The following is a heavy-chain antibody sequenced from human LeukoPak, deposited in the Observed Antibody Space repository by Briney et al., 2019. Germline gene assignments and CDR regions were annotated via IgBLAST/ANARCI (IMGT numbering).Heavy chain of an antibody. CDR3: ARAGLRYFDWLSPPGNWFDP. Sequence: GASVKVSCKASGYTFTSYGISWVRQAPGRGLEWMGWISAYNGNTNYAQKLQGRVTMTTDTSTSTAYMELRSLRSDDTAVYYCARAGLRYFDWLSPPGNWFDPWGQGTLVTVSS. V-gene: IGHV1-18*01. J-gene: IGHJ5*02. CDR2: ISAYNGNT. CDR1: GYTFTSYG. D-gene: IGHD3-9*01.